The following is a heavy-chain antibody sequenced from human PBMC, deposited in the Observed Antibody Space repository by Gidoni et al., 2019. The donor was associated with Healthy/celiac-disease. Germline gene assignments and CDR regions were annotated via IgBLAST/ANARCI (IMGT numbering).Heavy chain of an antibody. Sequence: QLQLQESGPGLVKPSETLSLTCTVSGGSISSSSYYWGWIRQPTGEGLEWIGSIYYSGSTYYNPSLKSRVTISVDTSKNQFSLKLSSVTAADTAVYYCARRPGSWFDAFDIWGQGTMVTVSS. V-gene: IGHV4-39*01. CDR2: IYYSGST. CDR3: ARRPGSWFDAFDI. D-gene: IGHD2-15*01. CDR1: GGSISSSSYY. J-gene: IGHJ3*02.